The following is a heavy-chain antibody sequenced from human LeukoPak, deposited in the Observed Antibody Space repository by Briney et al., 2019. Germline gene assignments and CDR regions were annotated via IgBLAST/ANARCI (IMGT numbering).Heavy chain of an antibody. Sequence: GGSLRLSCAVSGFPFSLYEMHWVRQAPGQGLEWVSNIGSIGTTTYYADSVKGRFSISRDNAKNSLYLRMNSLRVDDTAVYYCALLAVASDFDYWGQGALVTVSS. J-gene: IGHJ4*02. CDR3: ALLAVASDFDY. CDR2: IGSIGTTT. V-gene: IGHV3-48*03. D-gene: IGHD6-19*01. CDR1: GFPFSLYE.